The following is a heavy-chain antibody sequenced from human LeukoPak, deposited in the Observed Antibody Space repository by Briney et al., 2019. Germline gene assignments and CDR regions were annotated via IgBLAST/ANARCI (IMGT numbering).Heavy chain of an antibody. J-gene: IGHJ4*02. V-gene: IGHV4-39*01. CDR1: GGSISSSSYY. Sequence: PSETLSLTCTVSGGSISSSSYYWGWIRQPPGKGLEWIGSIYYSGSTYYNPSLKSRVTISVDTSKNQFSLKLSSVTAADTAVYYCARGNFDWLALDYFDYWGQGTLVTVSS. CDR2: IYYSGST. D-gene: IGHD3-9*01. CDR3: ARGNFDWLALDYFDY.